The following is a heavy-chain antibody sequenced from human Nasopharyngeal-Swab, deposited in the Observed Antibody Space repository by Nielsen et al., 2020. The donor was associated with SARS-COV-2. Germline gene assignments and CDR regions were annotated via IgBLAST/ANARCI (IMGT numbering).Heavy chain of an antibody. CDR3: ARSPGGYFDC. J-gene: IGHJ4*02. Sequence: LSLTRAASRFTFCIYSMHWVRPAPGKGLEWVALISYDGSNKYYADSVKGRFTISRDNSKNTLYLQMNSLRAEDTAVYYCARSPGGYFDCWGQGTLVTVSS. CDR1: RFTFCIYS. V-gene: IGHV3-30-3*01. D-gene: IGHD3-10*01. CDR2: ISYDGSNK.